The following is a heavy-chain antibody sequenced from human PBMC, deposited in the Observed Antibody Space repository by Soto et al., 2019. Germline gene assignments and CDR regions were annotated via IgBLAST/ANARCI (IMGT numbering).Heavy chain of an antibody. D-gene: IGHD3-3*01. Sequence: QVQLQESGPGLVQPSQTLSVTCTVSGGSISSVDYSWTWLRQPPGKGLEWVADIYSNGHTYQASSLKSXXXXXXXXXXXXXXXXXXXXXXXXXAVYYCARGLSPEHAWSGYFQGHYFDNWGRGTLVTVSS. V-gene: IGHV4-30-4*01. J-gene: IGHJ4*02. CDR2: IYSNGHT. CDR3: ARGLSPEHAWSGYFQGHYFDN. CDR1: GGSISSVDYS.